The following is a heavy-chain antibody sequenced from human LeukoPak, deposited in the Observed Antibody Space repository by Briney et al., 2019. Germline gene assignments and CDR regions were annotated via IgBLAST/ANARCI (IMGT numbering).Heavy chain of an antibody. CDR1: GFTFSTYP. D-gene: IGHD3-10*01. Sequence: AGGSLRLSCAASGFTFSTYPIHWVRQAPGEGLEWLANIKDDGSEKYYVDSVRGRFSISRDNAKNSLFLQMNSLRAEDTAVYYCARAYGSDQPGDYWGQGTLVTVSS. CDR2: IKDDGSEK. CDR3: ARAYGSDQPGDY. J-gene: IGHJ4*02. V-gene: IGHV3-7*01.